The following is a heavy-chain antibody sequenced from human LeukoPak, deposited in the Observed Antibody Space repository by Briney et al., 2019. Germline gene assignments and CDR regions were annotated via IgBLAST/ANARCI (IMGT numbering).Heavy chain of an antibody. CDR2: INSDGSST. CDR1: GFTFSSYW. Sequence: GGSLRLSCAASGFTFSSYWMHWVRHAPGKGLVWVSRINSDGSSTSYADSVKGRFTISRDNAKNTLYLQMNSLRAEDTAVYYCAPRGYSYGYVYWGQGTLVTVSS. J-gene: IGHJ4*02. D-gene: IGHD5-18*01. CDR3: APRGYSYGYVY. V-gene: IGHV3-74*01.